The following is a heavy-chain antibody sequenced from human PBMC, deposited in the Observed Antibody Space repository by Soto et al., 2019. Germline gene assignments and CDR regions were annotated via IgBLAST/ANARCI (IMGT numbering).Heavy chain of an antibody. Sequence: GXSVKVSCKASLYTVTSYAMHWVRQAPGQRLEWMGWINAGNGNTKYSQKFQGRVTITTDTSASTAYMELSSLRSEDTAVYYCARDGAVAGDSNFDYWGQGTLVTVYS. D-gene: IGHD6-19*01. CDR1: LYTVTSYA. V-gene: IGHV1-3*01. CDR2: INAGNGNT. J-gene: IGHJ4*02. CDR3: ARDGAVAGDSNFDY.